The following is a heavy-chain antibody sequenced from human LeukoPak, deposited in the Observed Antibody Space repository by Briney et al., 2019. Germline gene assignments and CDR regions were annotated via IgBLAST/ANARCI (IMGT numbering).Heavy chain of an antibody. CDR3: ARGTDYYDSSGSWSY. D-gene: IGHD3-22*01. CDR2: INTDGSST. V-gene: IGHV3-74*01. J-gene: IGHJ4*02. CDR1: GFTFSSYW. Sequence: GGSLRLSCAASGFTFSSYWMHWVRQAPGKGLVWVSRINTDGSSTSYADSVKGRFTISRDNAKNTLYLQMNSLRAEDTAVYYCARGTDYYDSSGSWSYWGQGTLVTVSS.